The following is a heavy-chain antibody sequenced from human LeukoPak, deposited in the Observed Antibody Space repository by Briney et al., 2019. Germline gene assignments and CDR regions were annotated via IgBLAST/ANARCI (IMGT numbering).Heavy chain of an antibody. CDR2: INTNTGNP. D-gene: IGHD3-9*01. V-gene: IGHV7-4-1*02. Sequence: ASVKVSCKASGYTFTSYAMNWVRQAPGQGLEWMGWINTNTGNPTYAQGFTGRFVFSLDTSVSTAYLQISSLKAEDTAVYYCARVNYDILTGYYKGSSRLDVWGQGTTVTVSS. CDR1: GYTFTSYA. J-gene: IGHJ6*02. CDR3: ARVNYDILTGYYKGSSRLDV.